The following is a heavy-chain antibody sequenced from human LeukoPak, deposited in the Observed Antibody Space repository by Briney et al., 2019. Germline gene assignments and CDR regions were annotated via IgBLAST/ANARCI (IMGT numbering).Heavy chain of an antibody. J-gene: IGHJ5*02. CDR1: GFTFSSYW. D-gene: IGHD2-21*02. Sequence: PGGSLRLSCAASGFTFSSYWMSWVRQAPGKGLEWVANIKQDGSEKYYVDSVKGRFTISRDNAKNSLYLQMNSLRAEDTAVYYCARDRGIVVVTHNWFDPWGQGTLVTVSS. CDR3: ARDRGIVVVTHNWFDP. V-gene: IGHV3-7*01. CDR2: IKQDGSEK.